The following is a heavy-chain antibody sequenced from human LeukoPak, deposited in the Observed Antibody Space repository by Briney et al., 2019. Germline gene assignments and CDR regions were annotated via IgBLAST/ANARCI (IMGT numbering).Heavy chain of an antibody. CDR2: ISGDSSGNYI. CDR3: TREGGVGS. J-gene: IGHJ5*01. D-gene: IGHD3-16*01. CDR1: GFSFSLYS. V-gene: IGHV3-21*01. Sequence: GGSLRLSCVASGFSFSLYSMNWARQAPGKGLEWVSTISGDSSGNYIDYADSVKGRFAISRDNAKNSVFLQMNGLRDDDTAVYYCTREGGVGSWGQGTLVSVSS.